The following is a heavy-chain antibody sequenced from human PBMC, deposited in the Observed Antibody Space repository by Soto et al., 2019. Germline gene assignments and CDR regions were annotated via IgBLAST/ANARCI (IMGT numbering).Heavy chain of an antibody. Sequence: LRLSCAASGFIFSDYEINWVRQAPGKGLEWVSYISGSGLTIYYADSVKGRFTISRDNAKNSLYLQMNSLGVEDTAVYYCARGPYRNTYNWFDSWGQGTLVTVSS. CDR3: ARGPYRNTYNWFDS. J-gene: IGHJ5*02. CDR2: ISGSGLTI. CDR1: GFIFSDYE. D-gene: IGHD5-12*01. V-gene: IGHV3-48*03.